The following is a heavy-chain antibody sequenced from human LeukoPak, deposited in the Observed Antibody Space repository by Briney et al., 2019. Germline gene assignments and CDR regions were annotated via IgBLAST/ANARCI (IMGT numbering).Heavy chain of an antibody. V-gene: IGHV3-48*04. Sequence: GGPLRLSCAASGFTFSSFSMNWIRQAPGKGLEWVSYISSNSYASFYEDSVKGRFTISGDTAQNSLYLQMNSLRAEDTAVYYCARGADSNNWYADRPFDIWGQGTMVTVSS. J-gene: IGHJ3*02. CDR2: ISSNSYAS. CDR1: GFTFSSFS. D-gene: IGHD6-13*01. CDR3: ARGADSNNWYADRPFDI.